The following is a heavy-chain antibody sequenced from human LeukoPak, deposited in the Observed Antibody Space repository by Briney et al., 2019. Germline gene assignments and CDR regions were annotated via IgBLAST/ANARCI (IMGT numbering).Heavy chain of an antibody. J-gene: IGHJ4*02. V-gene: IGHV4-38-2*02. Sequence: PSETLSLTCTVSGYSISSTYCWGWIRQPPGKGLEWIGRVCHSGSTYYNPSLKSRVTISVDTSKNQFSLKLNSVTAADTAVYYCARGTGGSFYFTYFDYWGQGTLVTVSS. D-gene: IGHD1-26*01. CDR1: GYSISSTYC. CDR2: VCHSGST. CDR3: ARGTGGSFYFTYFDY.